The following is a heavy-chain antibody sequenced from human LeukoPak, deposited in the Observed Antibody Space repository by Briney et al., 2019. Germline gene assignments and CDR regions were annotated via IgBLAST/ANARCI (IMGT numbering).Heavy chain of an antibody. J-gene: IGHJ2*01. Sequence: SETLSLTCTVSGGSISSHYWSWIGQPPGKGLEWMGCIYYSGNTNYNPSLKSRVTISVDTSKNQFSLKLSSVTAADTAVYYCAHYGGNSNWYFDLWGRGTLVTVSS. D-gene: IGHD4-23*01. CDR1: GGSISSHY. CDR2: IYYSGNT. V-gene: IGHV4-59*11. CDR3: AHYGGNSNWYFDL.